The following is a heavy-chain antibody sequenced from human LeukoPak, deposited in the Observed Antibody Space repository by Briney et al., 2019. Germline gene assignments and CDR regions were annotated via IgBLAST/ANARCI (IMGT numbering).Heavy chain of an antibody. D-gene: IGHD1-26*01. CDR2: INTSGTT. CDR3: ARGVGAYYMDV. V-gene: IGHV4-61*02. CDR1: GGSISSGSNS. Sequence: PSETLSLTCTVSGGSISSGSNSWGWIRQPAGKGLEWIGRINTSGTTNYNPSLKSRVTISIDTSKNQFSLKLSSVTAADTAVYYCARGVGAYYMDVWGKGTTVTIS. J-gene: IGHJ6*03.